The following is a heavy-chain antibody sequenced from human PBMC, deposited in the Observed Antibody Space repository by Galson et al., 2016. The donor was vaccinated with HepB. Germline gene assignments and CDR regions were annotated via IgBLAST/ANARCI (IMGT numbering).Heavy chain of an antibody. CDR3: ATVDENWGSNYFDF. V-gene: IGHV3-53*01. D-gene: IGHD7-27*01. Sequence: SLRLSCAASGFTVSSNYMSWVRQAPGKGLEWVSIIYRGDTSFYTDSVKGRFTISRDNSRNTLYLQMNSLRAEDTAVYYCATVDENWGSNYFDFWGQGTLVTVSS. CDR1: GFTVSSNY. J-gene: IGHJ4*02. CDR2: IYRGDTS.